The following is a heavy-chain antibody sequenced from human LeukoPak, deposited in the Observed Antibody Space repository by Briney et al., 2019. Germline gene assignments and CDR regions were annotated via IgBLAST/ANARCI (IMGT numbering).Heavy chain of an antibody. CDR1: GFTFSSYG. CDR2: IRYDGSNK. Sequence: PGGSLRLSCVASGFTFSSYGMHWVRQAPGKGLEWGTFIRYDGSNKYYVDSVTGRFTISRDNSKHKLYLQINSLRAEDTAVYYCAKDSSTSCHDWRQGTLVTVSS. D-gene: IGHD2-2*01. CDR3: AKDSSTSCHD. J-gene: IGHJ4*02. V-gene: IGHV3-30*02.